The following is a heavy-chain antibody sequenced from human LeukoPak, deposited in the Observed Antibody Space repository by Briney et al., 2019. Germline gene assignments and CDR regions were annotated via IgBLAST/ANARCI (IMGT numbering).Heavy chain of an antibody. Sequence: GRSLRLSCAASGFTFSSYAMHWVRQAPGKGLEWVAVISYDGSNKYYADSVKGRFTISRDNAKNSLYLQMNSLRAEDTAVYYCARTSGSYDAFDIWGQGTMVTVSS. CDR2: ISYDGSNK. V-gene: IGHV3-30*04. D-gene: IGHD1-26*01. CDR3: ARTSGSYDAFDI. CDR1: GFTFSSYA. J-gene: IGHJ3*02.